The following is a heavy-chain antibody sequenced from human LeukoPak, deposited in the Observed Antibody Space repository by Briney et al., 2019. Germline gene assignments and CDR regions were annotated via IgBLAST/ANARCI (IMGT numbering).Heavy chain of an antibody. V-gene: IGHV1-2*02. CDR3: ASGGGGYCSSTSCY. Sequence: GASVKVSCTASGYTFTGYYMHWVRQAPGQGLEWMGWINPNSGGTNYAQKFQGRVTMTRDTSISTAYMELSRLRSDDTAMYYCASGGGGYCSSTSCYWGQGTLVTVSS. CDR2: INPNSGGT. J-gene: IGHJ4*02. D-gene: IGHD2-2*03. CDR1: GYTFTGYY.